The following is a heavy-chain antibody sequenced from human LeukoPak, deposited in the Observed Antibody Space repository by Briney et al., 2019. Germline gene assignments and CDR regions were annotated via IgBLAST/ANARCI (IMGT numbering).Heavy chain of an antibody. Sequence: SETLSLTCTVSGGSISSYYWSWIRQPPGKGLEWSGDIYYSGSTNYNPSLKSRVTISVDTSKNQFSLKLSSVTAADTAVYYCARGRDILTGYYTWFDPWGQGTLVTVSS. CDR3: ARGRDILTGYYTWFDP. V-gene: IGHV4-59*01. CDR2: IYYSGST. J-gene: IGHJ5*02. CDR1: GGSISSYY. D-gene: IGHD3-9*01.